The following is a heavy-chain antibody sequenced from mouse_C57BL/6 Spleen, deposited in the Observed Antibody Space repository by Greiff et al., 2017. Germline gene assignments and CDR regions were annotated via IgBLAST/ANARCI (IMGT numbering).Heavy chain of an antibody. CDR2: IRSKSNNYAT. V-gene: IGHV10-1*01. Sequence: EVQLVESGGGLVQPKGSLKLSCAASGFSFNTYAMNWVRQAPGKGLEWVARIRSKSNNYATYYADSVKDRFTISRDDSESMLYLQMNNLKTEDTAMYYCVRAGATYGSSFDYWGQGTTLTVSS. CDR3: VRAGATYGSSFDY. D-gene: IGHD1-1*01. CDR1: GFSFNTYA. J-gene: IGHJ2*01.